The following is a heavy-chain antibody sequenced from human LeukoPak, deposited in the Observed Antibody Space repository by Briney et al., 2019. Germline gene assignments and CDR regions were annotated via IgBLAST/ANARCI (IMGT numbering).Heavy chain of an antibody. D-gene: IGHD3-3*01. V-gene: IGHV4-34*01. J-gene: IGHJ6*03. Sequence: PSETLSLTCAVYGGSFSGYYWSWIRQPPGKGLEWIGEINHSGSTNYNPSLKSRVTISVDTSKNQFSLKLGSVTAADTAVYYCARETAITIFGVVIIPYYYYMDVWGKGTTVTVSS. CDR2: INHSGST. CDR3: ARETAITIFGVVIIPYYYYMDV. CDR1: GGSFSGYY.